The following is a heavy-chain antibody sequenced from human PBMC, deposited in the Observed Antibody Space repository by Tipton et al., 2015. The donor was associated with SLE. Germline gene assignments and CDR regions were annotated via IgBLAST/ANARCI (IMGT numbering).Heavy chain of an antibody. Sequence: LRLSCTVSGGSISSSSYYWGWIRQPPGKGLEWIGSIYYSGSTYYNPSLKSRVTISVDTSKNQFSLKLSSVTAADTAVYYCARHSFAGYDILTAYYGYFQHWGQGTLVTVSS. D-gene: IGHD3-9*01. CDR2: IYYSGST. V-gene: IGHV4-39*01. CDR1: GGSISSSSYY. CDR3: ARHSFAGYDILTAYYGYFQH. J-gene: IGHJ1*01.